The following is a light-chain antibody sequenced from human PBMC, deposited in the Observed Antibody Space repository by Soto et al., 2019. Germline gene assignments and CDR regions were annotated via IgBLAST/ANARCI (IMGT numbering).Light chain of an antibody. CDR1: QSIRNK. CDR2: GAS. Sequence: EIVMTQSPATVSVSPGERATLSCSASQSIRNKLAWYQQRPGQAPTLVIYGASTRATGVPASFRGRGSGTEFTLTINGLQSEDFALYWCQQYDNWPPTFGGGTKVEIK. V-gene: IGKV3-15*01. CDR3: QQYDNWPPT. J-gene: IGKJ4*01.